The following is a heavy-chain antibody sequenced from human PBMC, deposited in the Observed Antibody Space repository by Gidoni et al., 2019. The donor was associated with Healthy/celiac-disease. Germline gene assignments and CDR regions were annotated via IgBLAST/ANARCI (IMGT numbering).Heavy chain of an antibody. CDR1: GYRFTSYW. J-gene: IGHJ5*02. V-gene: IGHV5-51*01. CDR3: ARHSDSGSYQNWFDP. CDR2: IYPGDSYT. Sequence: EVQLVQSGAEVKKPGESLKISCKGSGYRFTSYWIGWVRQMPGKGLEWMGIIYPGDSYTRYSPSFQGQVTISADKSISTAYLQWSSLKASDTAMYYGARHSDSGSYQNWFDPWGQGTLVTVSS. D-gene: IGHD1-26*01.